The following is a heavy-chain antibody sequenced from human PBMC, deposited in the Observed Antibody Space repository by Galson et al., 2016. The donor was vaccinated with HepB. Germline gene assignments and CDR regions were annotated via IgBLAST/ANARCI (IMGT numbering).Heavy chain of an antibody. CDR3: ARDSSLSARIYYYFYGLDV. V-gene: IGHV3-33*01. J-gene: IGHJ6*02. D-gene: IGHD6-6*01. CDR1: GFTFSSYG. Sequence: SLRLSCAASGFTFSSYGIHWVRQAPGKGLEWAAIIWFDGSNKYYVASVEGRFTIPSDNSKNTVDLQMNSLRAEDTAVYYCARDSSLSARIYYYFYGLDVWGQGTTVTVSS. CDR2: IWFDGSNK.